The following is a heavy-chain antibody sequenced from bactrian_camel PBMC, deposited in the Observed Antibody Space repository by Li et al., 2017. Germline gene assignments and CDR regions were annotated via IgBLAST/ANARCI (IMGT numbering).Heavy chain of an antibody. CDR2: IDHNDRA. D-gene: IGHD5*01. CDR1: GYTGSTRC. V-gene: IGHV3S53*01. J-gene: IGHJ4*01. Sequence: HVQLVESGGGSVQAGGSLRLSCTFSGYTGSTRCWGWFRQAPGKEREGVAAIDHNDRASYADSVKGRFTISQDVAKSTVYLQMNSLKPEDTAMYYCAASLGKPYCHAAFFLSRQRPNFGLMGQGTQVTVS.